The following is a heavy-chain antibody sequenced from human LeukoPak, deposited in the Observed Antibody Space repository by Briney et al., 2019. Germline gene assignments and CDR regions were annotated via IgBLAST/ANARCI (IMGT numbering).Heavy chain of an antibody. Sequence: ASVKVSCKASGYTFTSYYMHWVRQAPGKGLERMGIINRSGCSTSYAQKFQGRVTMTRDTSTSTVYMELSSLRSEDTAVYYCARAVAGWYYFDYWGQGTLVTVSS. CDR2: INRSGCST. CDR3: ARAVAGWYYFDY. J-gene: IGHJ4*02. D-gene: IGHD6-19*01. V-gene: IGHV1-46*01. CDR1: GYTFTSYY.